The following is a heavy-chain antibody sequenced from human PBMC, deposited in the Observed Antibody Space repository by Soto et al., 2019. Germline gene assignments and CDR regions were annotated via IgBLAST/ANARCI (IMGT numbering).Heavy chain of an antibody. CDR3: AVTVDSTTYYYGMDV. CDR1: GYSFTSYW. V-gene: IGHV5-10-1*01. Sequence: GESLKISCKGSGYSFTSYWISWVRQMPGKGLEWMGRIDPSDSYTNYSPSFQGHVTISADKSISTAYLQWSSLKASDTAMYYCAVTVDSTTYYYGMDVWGQGTTVTVSS. J-gene: IGHJ6*02. D-gene: IGHD1-7*01. CDR2: IDPSDSYT.